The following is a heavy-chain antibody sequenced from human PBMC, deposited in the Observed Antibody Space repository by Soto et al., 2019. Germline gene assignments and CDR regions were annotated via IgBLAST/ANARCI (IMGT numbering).Heavy chain of an antibody. V-gene: IGHV4-30-4*01. CDR3: ARVGGDYGGNVDY. J-gene: IGHJ4*02. CDR1: GGSISSGDYY. Sequence: SETLSLTCTVSGGSISSGDYYWSLIRQPPGRGLEWIGYIYYSGSTYYNPSLKSRVTISVDTSKNQFSLKLSSVTAADTAVYYCARVGGDYGGNVDYWGRGTLVT. D-gene: IGHD4-17*01. CDR2: IYYSGST.